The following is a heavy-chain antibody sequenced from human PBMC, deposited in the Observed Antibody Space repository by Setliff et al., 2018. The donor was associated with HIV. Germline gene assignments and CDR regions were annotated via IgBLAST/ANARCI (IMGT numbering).Heavy chain of an antibody. Sequence: ASVKVSSKASGYNFNTYGVSWVRQAPGQGPEWMGWISGFNAKTLYAPKFQDRVTLTTDTSTTTAHMELRSLRIDDTAIYYCARANSLLQYNEGWSPENPFNTWGQGTLVTVSS. CDR3: ARANSLLQYNEGWSPENPFNT. J-gene: IGHJ4*03. CDR1: GYNFNTYG. V-gene: IGHV1-18*01. CDR2: ISGFNAKT. D-gene: IGHD1-20*01.